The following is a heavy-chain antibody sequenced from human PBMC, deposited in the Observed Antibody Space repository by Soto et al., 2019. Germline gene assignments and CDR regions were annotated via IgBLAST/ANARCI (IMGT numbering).Heavy chain of an antibody. Sequence: QVQLQQSGPGLVKPSQTLSLTCTVSGGSISYEYYHWTWIRQSPGKGLEWIGYIHYSGSIIYNPSFKSRGTLSVDTSKNKFSLQLSSVTAAETAVYFCAREDDGGDRDYYGLDVWGQGTTVTVSS. CDR3: AREDDGGDRDYYGLDV. D-gene: IGHD2-21*02. CDR1: GGSISYEYYH. CDR2: IHYSGSI. V-gene: IGHV4-30-4*08. J-gene: IGHJ6*02.